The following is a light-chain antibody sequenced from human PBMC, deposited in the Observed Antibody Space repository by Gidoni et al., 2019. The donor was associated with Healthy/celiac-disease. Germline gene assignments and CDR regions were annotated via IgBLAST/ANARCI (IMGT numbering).Light chain of an antibody. CDR2: AAS. V-gene: IGKV1-9*01. CDR3: QQLNSRTPLT. J-gene: IGKJ4*01. CDR1: QGISSY. Sequence: DIQLTQSPSFLSASVGDRVTITCRASQGISSYLAWYQQKPGTAPKLLIYAASTLQSGVPSRFSGSGSGTEFTLTISSLQPEDFATYYCQQLNSRTPLTFGGGTKVEIK.